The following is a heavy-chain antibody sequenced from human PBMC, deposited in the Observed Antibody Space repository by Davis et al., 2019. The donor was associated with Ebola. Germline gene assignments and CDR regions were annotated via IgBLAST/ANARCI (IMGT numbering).Heavy chain of an antibody. D-gene: IGHD3-10*01. J-gene: IGHJ4*02. Sequence: GGSLRLSCAASGFTFSSYSMNWVRQAPGKGLEWVSSISSSSSYIYYADSVKGRFTISRDNAKNSLYLQMNSLRAEDTAVYYCASETYYYGSGSYYFGFDYWGQGTLVTVSS. V-gene: IGHV3-21*01. CDR3: ASETYYYGSGSYYFGFDY. CDR2: ISSSSSYI. CDR1: GFTFSSYS.